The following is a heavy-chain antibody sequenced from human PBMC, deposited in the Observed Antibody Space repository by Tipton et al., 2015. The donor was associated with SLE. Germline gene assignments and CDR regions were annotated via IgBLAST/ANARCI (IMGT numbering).Heavy chain of an antibody. J-gene: IGHJ4*02. Sequence: SLRLSCAASGFTFRSYAMHWVRQAPGKGLEWVAVISYDGSNKYYADSVKGRFTISRDNSKNTLYLQMNSLRAEDTAVYYCARASRDTAMVGVVDYWGQGTLVTVSS. V-gene: IGHV3-30-3*01. CDR2: ISYDGSNK. CDR1: GFTFRSYA. D-gene: IGHD5-18*01. CDR3: ARASRDTAMVGVVDY.